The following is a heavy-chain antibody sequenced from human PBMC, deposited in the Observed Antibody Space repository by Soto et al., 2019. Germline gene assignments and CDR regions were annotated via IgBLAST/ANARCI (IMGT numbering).Heavy chain of an antibody. CDR2: ISWAGGST. D-gene: IGHD2-8*01. CDR3: ARDIVPNGDYYYGMDG. J-gene: IGHJ6*04. Sequence: SLRLSCAASGFNFDDYTMHWVRQAPGKGLEWASLISWAGGSTYYADSVKVRFTISRDNSKNSLYLQINSLRTEHTASYYSARDIVPNGDYYYGMDGWGKRTTVTVSS. V-gene: IGHV3-43*01. CDR1: GFNFDDYT.